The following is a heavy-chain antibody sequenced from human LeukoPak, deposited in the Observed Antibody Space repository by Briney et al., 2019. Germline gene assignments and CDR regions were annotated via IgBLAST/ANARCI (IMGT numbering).Heavy chain of an antibody. Sequence: PGRSLRLSCAASGFTFSSYGMHWVRQAPGKGLEWVSAISGSGGSTYYADSVKGRFTISRDNSKNTLYLQMNSLRAEDTAVYYCARGAGQLWLHSYYFYMDVWGKGTTVTVSS. CDR1: GFTFSSYG. J-gene: IGHJ6*03. CDR2: ISGSGGST. V-gene: IGHV3-23*01. D-gene: IGHD5-18*01. CDR3: ARGAGQLWLHSYYFYMDV.